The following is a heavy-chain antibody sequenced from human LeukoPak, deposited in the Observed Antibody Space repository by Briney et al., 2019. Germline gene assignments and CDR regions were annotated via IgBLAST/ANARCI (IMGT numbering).Heavy chain of an antibody. Sequence: GGSLRLSCAASGFRFSDYWMTWVRQAPGKGLECVANIKTDGSEKYYPDSVKGRFTISRDNAKNSLYLQMISLRVEDTALYYCARDRTVTTFDSWGQGTLVTVSS. J-gene: IGHJ4*02. D-gene: IGHD4-17*01. V-gene: IGHV3-7*01. CDR1: GFRFSDYW. CDR2: IKTDGSEK. CDR3: ARDRTVTTFDS.